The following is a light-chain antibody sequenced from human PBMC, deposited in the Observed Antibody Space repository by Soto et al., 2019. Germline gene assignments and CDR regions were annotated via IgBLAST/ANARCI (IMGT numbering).Light chain of an antibody. CDR2: GAS. Sequence: EIVVTQSPGTLSLSPGERATLSCRASQSINSRYLAWYQQKPGQAPRLLIYGASSRATGIPDRFSGSGSGTDFTLTISRLEPEDFAVYYCQQFGSSPGFTFGPGTKVDIK. CDR1: QSINSRY. V-gene: IGKV3-20*01. CDR3: QQFGSSPGFT. J-gene: IGKJ3*01.